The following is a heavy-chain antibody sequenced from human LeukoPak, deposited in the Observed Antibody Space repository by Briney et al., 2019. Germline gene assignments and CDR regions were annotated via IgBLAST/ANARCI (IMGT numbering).Heavy chain of an antibody. Sequence: GGSLRLSCAASGFTVSSNYMSWVRQAPGKGLEWVSVLYSGGNTFYADSVKGRFTISRDNSKNTLYLQMNSLRAEDTAVYYCARGPTAQIASGNYFDPFDYWGQGTLVTVSS. D-gene: IGHD1-26*01. CDR1: GFTVSSNY. V-gene: IGHV3-53*01. J-gene: IGHJ4*02. CDR2: LYSGGNT. CDR3: ARGPTAQIASGNYFDPFDY.